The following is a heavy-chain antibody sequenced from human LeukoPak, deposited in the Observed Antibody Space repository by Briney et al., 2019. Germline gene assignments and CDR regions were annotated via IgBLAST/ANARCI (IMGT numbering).Heavy chain of an antibody. D-gene: IGHD3-22*01. CDR2: IYYSGST. CDR3: ARGLTDSSGYYGSD. CDR1: GGSISSGDYY. V-gene: IGHV4-30-4*01. J-gene: IGHJ4*02. Sequence: SETLSLTCTVSGGSISSGDYYWSWIRQPPGKGLECIGYIYYSGSTYYNPSLKSRVTISVDTSKNQFSLKLSSVTAADTAVYYCARGLTDSSGYYGSDWGQGTLVTVSS.